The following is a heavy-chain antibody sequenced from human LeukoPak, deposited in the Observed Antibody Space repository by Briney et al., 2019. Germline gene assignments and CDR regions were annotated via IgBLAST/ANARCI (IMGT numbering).Heavy chain of an antibody. CDR3: ASLGDAYNLDY. J-gene: IGHJ4*02. D-gene: IGHD5-24*01. CDR1: GGSISTFS. V-gene: IGHV4-59*01. Sequence: SSETLSLTCTVSGGSISTFSCGWIRQPPGKGLEWIGYIYYSGGANYSPSFKSRVTMSVDTSKNQFSLKLTSVTAADTAVYYCASLGDAYNLDYWGQGTLVTVSS. CDR2: IYYSGGA.